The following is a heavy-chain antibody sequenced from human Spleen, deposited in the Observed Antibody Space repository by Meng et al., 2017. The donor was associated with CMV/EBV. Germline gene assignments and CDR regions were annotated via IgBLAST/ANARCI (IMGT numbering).Heavy chain of an antibody. Sequence: GGSLRLSCAASGFTFSSYAMHWVRQAPGKGLEWVAVISYDGSNKYYADSVKGRFTISRDNAKNTLYLQMNSLTAEDTALYYCATGSGSPWRYWGQGALVTVSS. CDR3: ATGSGSPWRY. J-gene: IGHJ4*02. V-gene: IGHV3-30*04. D-gene: IGHD3-3*01. CDR1: GFTFSSYA. CDR2: ISYDGSNK.